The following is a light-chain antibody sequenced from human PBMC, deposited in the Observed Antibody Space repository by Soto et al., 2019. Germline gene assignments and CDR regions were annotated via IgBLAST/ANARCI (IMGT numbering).Light chain of an antibody. V-gene: IGLV2-14*01. CDR1: STDVGNYNY. Sequence: QSALTQPASVSGSPGQSITISCTGTSTDVGNYNYVSWYQQDPGKAPKLIIHEVNKRPSGVSDRFSGSKSGNTASLTISGLQAEDEAEYSCFSYSTSSSLYVFGSGTKVTV. J-gene: IGLJ1*01. CDR2: EVN. CDR3: FSYSTSSSLYV.